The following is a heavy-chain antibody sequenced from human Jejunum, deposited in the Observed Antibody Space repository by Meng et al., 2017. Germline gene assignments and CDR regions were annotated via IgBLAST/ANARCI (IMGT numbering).Heavy chain of an antibody. D-gene: IGHD3-9*01. Sequence: QGQLVQSGAEVKKPGASVKVSCKTSGYTFTAYYLHWVRQAPGQGLEWMGRITPNNGDTKYAQRFQGRLTMTGDTSISTAYMELSRLESDDTAVYYCATLHYNTGVWGQGTTVTVSS. J-gene: IGHJ6*02. CDR3: ATLHYNTGV. V-gene: IGHV1-2*06. CDR1: GYTFTAYY. CDR2: ITPNNGDT.